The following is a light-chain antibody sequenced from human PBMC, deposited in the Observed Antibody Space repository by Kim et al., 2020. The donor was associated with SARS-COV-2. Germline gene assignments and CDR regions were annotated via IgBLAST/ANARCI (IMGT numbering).Light chain of an antibody. V-gene: IGLV3-19*01. CDR3: NSRDSSGNRGGV. J-gene: IGLJ3*02. CDR1: SLRSYY. CDR2: GKN. Sequence: SSELTQDPAVSVALGQTVRITCQGDSLRSYYASWYQQKPGQAPVLVIYGKNNRPSGIPDRFSGSSSGNTASLTITGAQAEDEADYYCNSRDSSGNRGGVFGGGTQLTVL.